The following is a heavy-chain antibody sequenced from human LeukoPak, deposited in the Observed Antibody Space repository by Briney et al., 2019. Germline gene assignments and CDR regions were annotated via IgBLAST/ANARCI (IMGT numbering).Heavy chain of an antibody. CDR2: IGVGGGRK. CDR1: GFTFRTYS. J-gene: IGHJ4*02. CDR3: ARDANDYASPPDY. D-gene: IGHD3-16*01. Sequence: GGSLRLSCAASGFTFRTYSMNWVRQAPGKGLEWISYIGVGGGRKFYADSVKGRFTVSRDDAKNSVYLEMSSLRAEDTAVYYCARDANDYASPPDYWGQGTLVTVSS. V-gene: IGHV3-48*01.